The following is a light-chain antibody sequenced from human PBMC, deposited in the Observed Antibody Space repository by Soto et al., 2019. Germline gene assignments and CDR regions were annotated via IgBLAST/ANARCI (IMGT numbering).Light chain of an antibody. V-gene: IGLV2-8*01. J-gene: IGLJ1*01. CDR1: SSDVGAYNY. CDR2: QVT. CDR3: SSYASNSFYV. Sequence: QSVLTQPPSASGSPGQSVTISCTGTSSDVGAYNYVSWYQQHPGKAPKLMLYQVTKRPSGVPDRFSASKSGNTASLTVSGLQADDEADYYCSSYASNSFYVFGTGTKLTVL.